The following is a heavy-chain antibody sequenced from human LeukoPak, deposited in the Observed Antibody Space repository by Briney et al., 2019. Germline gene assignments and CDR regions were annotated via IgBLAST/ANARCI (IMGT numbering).Heavy chain of an antibody. Sequence: GESLRLSCAASGFTFSAYGMSGVRQAPGKGLEWVSHISDTVRDTWYANSVKGRFIISRDNSRDTVYLQMSSLRPEDTALYFCAKDNYGGIFASWGQGTLVIVSS. D-gene: IGHD4-17*01. CDR2: ISDTVRDT. J-gene: IGHJ4*02. V-gene: IGHV3-23*01. CDR1: GFTFSAYG. CDR3: AKDNYGGIFAS.